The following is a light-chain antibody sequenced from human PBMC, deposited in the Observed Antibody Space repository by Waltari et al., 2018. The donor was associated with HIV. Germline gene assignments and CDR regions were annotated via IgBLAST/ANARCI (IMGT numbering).Light chain of an antibody. J-gene: IGKJ1*01. CDR2: DAS. CDR1: QDISNY. Sequence: ASVGDRVTITCQASQDISNYLNWYQQKSGKAPKLLIYDASNLQTGVPSRFSGRRSGTDFTFTISSLQPEDIATYYCQHYDNLPPWTFGQGTKVEIK. CDR3: QHYDNLPPWT. V-gene: IGKV1-33*01.